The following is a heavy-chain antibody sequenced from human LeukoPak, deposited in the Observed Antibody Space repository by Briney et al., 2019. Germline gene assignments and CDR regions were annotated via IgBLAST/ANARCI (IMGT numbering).Heavy chain of an antibody. V-gene: IGHV1-2*02. CDR2: INPNSGGT. Sequence: GASVKVSCKASGYTFTGYYMHWVRQAPGQGLEWMGWINPNSGGTNYAQKFQGRVTMTRDTSISTAYMELSRLRSDDTAVYYCARGVRASQMIPVPYYFDYWGQGTLVTVSS. CDR3: ARGVRASQMIPVPYYFDY. D-gene: IGHD3-16*01. J-gene: IGHJ4*02. CDR1: GYTFTGYY.